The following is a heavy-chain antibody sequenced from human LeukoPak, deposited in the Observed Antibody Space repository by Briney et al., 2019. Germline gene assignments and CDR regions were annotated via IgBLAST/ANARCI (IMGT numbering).Heavy chain of an antibody. CDR3: ARWVLLWFGDDNWFDP. CDR2: INHSGST. Sequence: KPSETLSLTCALYGGSFSGYYGSWIRQPPGKGREWIGEINHSGSTNYNASLKSRVTISVDTSKNQFSLKLSSVTAADTAVYYCARWVLLWFGDDNWFDPWGQGTLVTVSS. D-gene: IGHD3-10*01. CDR1: GGSFSGYY. V-gene: IGHV4-34*01. J-gene: IGHJ5*02.